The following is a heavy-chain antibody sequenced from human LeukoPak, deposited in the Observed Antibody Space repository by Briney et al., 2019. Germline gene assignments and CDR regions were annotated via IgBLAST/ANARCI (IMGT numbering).Heavy chain of an antibody. Sequence: ASVKVSCKASGYTFTGYYMHWVRQAPGQGLEWMGWINPNSGGTNYAQKFQGWVTMTRDTSISTAYMELSRLRSDDTAVYYCARECKLRYFDWYYFDYWGQGTLVTVSS. J-gene: IGHJ4*02. V-gene: IGHV1-2*04. CDR2: INPNSGGT. CDR1: GYTFTGYY. D-gene: IGHD3-9*01. CDR3: ARECKLRYFDWYYFDY.